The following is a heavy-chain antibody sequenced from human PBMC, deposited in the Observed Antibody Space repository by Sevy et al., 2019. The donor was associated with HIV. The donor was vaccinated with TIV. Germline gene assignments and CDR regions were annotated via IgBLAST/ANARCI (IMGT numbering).Heavy chain of an antibody. V-gene: IGHV3-23*01. Sequence: GGSLRLSCAASGFAFYDYSMSWIRQAPGKGLEWVATLSFGCGKINYADSVKGRFTISRGNSKNSFYLQMDNLRVGDTALYCCAREGCTRPHDYWGQGTRVTVSS. CDR1: GFAFYDYS. J-gene: IGHJ4*02. CDR2: LSFGCGKI. CDR3: AREGCTRPHDY. D-gene: IGHD2-8*01.